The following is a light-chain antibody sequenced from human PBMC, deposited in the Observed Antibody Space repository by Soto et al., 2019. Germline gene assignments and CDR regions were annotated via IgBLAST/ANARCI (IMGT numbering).Light chain of an antibody. CDR1: SSNLGADYD. Sequence: QSVLTQPPSVSGAPGQTVTISCTGSSSNLGADYDVHWYQQFPGTAPKLLIFRNSNRPSGVPDRFSGSKSGTSASLAITGLQAEDEADYYCQAYDISLSAWGFGGGTKLTVL. J-gene: IGLJ3*02. CDR3: QAYDISLSAWG. V-gene: IGLV1-40*01. CDR2: RNS.